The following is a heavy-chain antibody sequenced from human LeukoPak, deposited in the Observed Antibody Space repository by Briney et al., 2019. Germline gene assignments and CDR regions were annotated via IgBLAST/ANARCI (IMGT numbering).Heavy chain of an antibody. Sequence: ASVKVSCKASGYTFTGYYMHRVRQAPGQGLEWMGRINPNSGGTNYAQKFQGRVTMTRDTSISTAYMELSRLRSDDTAVYYCARVSGSGSYYMDVWGKGTTVTVSS. J-gene: IGHJ6*03. CDR2: INPNSGGT. CDR3: ARVSGSGSYYMDV. D-gene: IGHD3-10*01. V-gene: IGHV1-2*06. CDR1: GYTFTGYY.